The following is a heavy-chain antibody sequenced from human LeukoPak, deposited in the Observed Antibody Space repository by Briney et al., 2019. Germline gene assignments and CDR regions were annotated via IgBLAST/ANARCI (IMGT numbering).Heavy chain of an antibody. CDR3: ARHGSAYCGGDCYFYYYYGMDV. D-gene: IGHD2-21*02. V-gene: IGHV4-59*08. Sequence: SETLSLTCTVSGGSISSYYWSWIRQPPGKGLEWIGCIYYSGSTNYNPSLKSRVTISVDTSKNQFSLKLSSVTAADTAVYYCARHGSAYCGGDCYFYYYYGMDVRGQGTTVTASS. CDR1: GGSISSYY. J-gene: IGHJ6*02. CDR2: IYYSGST.